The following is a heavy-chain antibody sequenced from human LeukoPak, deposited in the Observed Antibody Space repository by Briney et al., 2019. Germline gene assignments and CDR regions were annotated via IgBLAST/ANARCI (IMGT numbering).Heavy chain of an antibody. Sequence: GGSLRLSCAASGFTFNNYAMNWVRQGPGEGLEWVSAISGTGGSAYYADSVKGRFTISRDNAKNTLYLQMNSLRVEDTAVYYCARGRPHGNDYWGQGTLVTVSS. V-gene: IGHV3-23*01. CDR1: GFTFNNYA. D-gene: IGHD4-23*01. CDR2: ISGTGGSA. CDR3: ARGRPHGNDY. J-gene: IGHJ4*02.